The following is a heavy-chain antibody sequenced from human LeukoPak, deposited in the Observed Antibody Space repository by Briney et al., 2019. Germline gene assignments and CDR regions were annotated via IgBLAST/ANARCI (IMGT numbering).Heavy chain of an antibody. Sequence: SETLSLTCTVSGGSISSYYWSWIRQPAGKGLEWIGRIYTSGSTNYNPSLKSRVTMSVDTSKNQFSLKLSSVTAADTAVYYCARDLAYCSGGSCYLFAYDYWGQGTLVTVSS. V-gene: IGHV4-4*07. D-gene: IGHD2-15*01. J-gene: IGHJ4*02. CDR2: IYTSGST. CDR1: GGSISSYY. CDR3: ARDLAYCSGGSCYLFAYDY.